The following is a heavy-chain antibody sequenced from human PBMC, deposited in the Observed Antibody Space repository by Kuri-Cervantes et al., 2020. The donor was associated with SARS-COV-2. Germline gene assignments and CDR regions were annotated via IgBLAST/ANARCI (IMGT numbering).Heavy chain of an antibody. Sequence: GSLRLSCTVSGGSISSYYWSWIRQPPGKGLEWIGYIYYSGSTNYNPSLKSRVTISVDTSKNQFSLKLSSVTAADTAVYYCANDYIWGSYRYTSPAAEYFPHWGQGNLV. CDR1: GGSISSYY. J-gene: IGHJ1*01. CDR3: ANDYIWGSYRYTSPAAEYFPH. D-gene: IGHD3-16*02. V-gene: IGHV4-59*01. CDR2: IYYSGST.